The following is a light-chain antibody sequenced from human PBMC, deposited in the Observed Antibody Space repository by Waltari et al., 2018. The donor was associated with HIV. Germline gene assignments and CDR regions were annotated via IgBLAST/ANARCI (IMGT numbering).Light chain of an antibody. Sequence: QSVLIQPPSASGTPGQRVTISCSGRTSNIAANSVTWYQQLPGAAPRLLIYNSNQRPSGFPDRFSGSKSEDEAHYYCAAWDDNLNALFGGGTKLIVL. CDR2: NSN. J-gene: IGLJ2*01. CDR3: AAWDDNLNAL. V-gene: IGLV1-44*01. CDR1: TSNIAANS.